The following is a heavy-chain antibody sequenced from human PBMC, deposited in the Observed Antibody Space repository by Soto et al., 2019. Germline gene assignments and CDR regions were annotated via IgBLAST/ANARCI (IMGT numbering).Heavy chain of an antibody. CDR2: IWYDGSHK. J-gene: IGHJ6*02. CDR3: ARTSTDHDFWSGYPYYYYYGMDV. CDR1: GFTFRSFG. V-gene: IGHV3-33*01. D-gene: IGHD3-3*01. Sequence: QVQLVESGGGVVQPGRSLRLSCAASGFTFRSFGMHWVRQAPGKGLEWVAVIWYDGSHKYYADSVKGRFTISRDNSKNTLYLQMNSLRAEDTAVYYCARTSTDHDFWSGYPYYYYYGMDVWGQGTTVTVSS.